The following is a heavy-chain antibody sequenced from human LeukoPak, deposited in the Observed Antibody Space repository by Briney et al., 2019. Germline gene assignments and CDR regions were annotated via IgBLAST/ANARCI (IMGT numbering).Heavy chain of an antibody. J-gene: IGHJ4*02. V-gene: IGHV3-9*01. Sequence: PGGSLRLSCAASGFTFDDYAMHWVRQAPGEGLEWVSGISWNSGSIGYADSVKGRFTISRDNAKNSLYLQMNSLRAEDTALYYCAKEHRSGWRYFDYWGQGTLVTVSS. D-gene: IGHD6-19*01. CDR3: AKEHRSGWRYFDY. CDR2: ISWNSGSI. CDR1: GFTFDDYA.